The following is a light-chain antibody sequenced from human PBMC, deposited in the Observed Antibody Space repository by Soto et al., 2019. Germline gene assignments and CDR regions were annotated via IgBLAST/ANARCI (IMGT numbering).Light chain of an antibody. CDR1: SSNIGAGYH. CDR3: QAYGSSLSGWG. J-gene: IGLJ3*02. Sequence: QSVLTQPPSVSGAPGQRVTISCTGSSSNIGAGYHVHWYQQLPGTAPKLLIYGNNNRPSGVPDRFSGSKSGTSASLAITGLQSEDEADYYCQAYGSSLSGWGFGGGTKLTVL. V-gene: IGLV1-40*01. CDR2: GNN.